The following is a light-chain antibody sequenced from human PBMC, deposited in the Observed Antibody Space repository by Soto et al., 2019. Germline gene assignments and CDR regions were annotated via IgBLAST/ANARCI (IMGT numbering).Light chain of an antibody. Sequence: DIQMTQSPSSVSASVGDRVTITCRASKAISTWLAWYQQNPGKAPKLLIYSASNLQSGVPSRFSGSGSGTDFTLTISSLHPEDFATYYCQKANSSPRTFGQGTKVEI. J-gene: IGKJ1*01. CDR2: SAS. V-gene: IGKV1D-12*01. CDR3: QKANSSPRT. CDR1: KAISTW.